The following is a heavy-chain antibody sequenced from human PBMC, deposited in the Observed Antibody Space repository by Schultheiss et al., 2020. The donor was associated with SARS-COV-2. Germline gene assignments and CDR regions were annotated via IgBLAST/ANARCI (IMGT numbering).Heavy chain of an antibody. J-gene: IGHJ6*02. CDR1: GYSFTSYG. D-gene: IGHD2-8*02. Sequence: ASVKVSCKASGYSFTSYGISWVRQAPGQGLEWMGWISAYNGNTNYAQKFQGRVTITADKSTSTAYMELSSLRSEDTAVYYCATLGLHLSGYGMDVWGQGTTVTVSS. CDR2: ISAYNGNT. V-gene: IGHV1-18*01. CDR3: ATLGLHLSGYGMDV.